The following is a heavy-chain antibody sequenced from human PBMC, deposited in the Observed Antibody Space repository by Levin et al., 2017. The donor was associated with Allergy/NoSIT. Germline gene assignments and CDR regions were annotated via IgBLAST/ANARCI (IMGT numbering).Heavy chain of an antibody. CDR1: GVRGKKLC. D-gene: IGHD2-21*01. J-gene: IGHJ4*02. CDR2: IKQDGSAE. V-gene: IGHV3-7*04. Sequence: GGSLRLSCAAIGVRGKKLCGRGDGRRCRKGLQWVANIKQDGSAEYYVESVKGRFTISRDNAKNSLYLQMNSLRAEDTAVYYCARDSLWSRDYWGQGTLVDVS. CDR3: ARDSLWSRDY.